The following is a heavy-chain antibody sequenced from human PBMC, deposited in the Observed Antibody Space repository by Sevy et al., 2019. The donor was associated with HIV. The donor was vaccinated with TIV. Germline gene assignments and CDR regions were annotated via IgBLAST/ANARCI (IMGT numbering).Heavy chain of an antibody. V-gene: IGHV4-4*07. J-gene: IGHJ3*02. CDR1: DGSISSYY. CDR2: IYTSGST. Sequence: SETLSLTCTVSDGSISSYYWSWIRQPAGKGLEWIGRIYTSGSTNYNPSLKSRVTMSVDTSKNQFSLKLSSVTAADTAVYYCARGAIFGVVIISDAFDIWGQGTMVTVSS. D-gene: IGHD3-3*01. CDR3: ARGAIFGVVIISDAFDI.